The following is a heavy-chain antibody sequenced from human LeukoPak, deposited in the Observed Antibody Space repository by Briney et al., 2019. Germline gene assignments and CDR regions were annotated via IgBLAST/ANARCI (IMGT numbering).Heavy chain of an antibody. D-gene: IGHD5-18*01. CDR2: IIPVLNIT. J-gene: IGHJ6*02. CDR3: AKDQGLTAPPPYGLDV. Sequence: SVKVSCKTSGGTFSSSAITWVRQAPGQGLEWMGRIIPVLNITTYAQKFQGRVTITADTSTSTIYMELSSLRSEETAVYYCAKDQGLTAPPPYGLDVWGQGTTVIVTS. V-gene: IGHV1-69*04. CDR1: GGTFSSSA.